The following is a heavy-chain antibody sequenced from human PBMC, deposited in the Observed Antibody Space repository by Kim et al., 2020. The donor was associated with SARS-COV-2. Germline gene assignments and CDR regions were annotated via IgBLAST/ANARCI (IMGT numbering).Heavy chain of an antibody. CDR1: GYTFSSHY. Sequence: ASVKVSCKASGYTFSSHYMHWLRQAPGQGLEWMAIINPTGDVTQYAQKFQGRLTVTRDTSTNTLHMELSSLISEDTAIYFCTREKPKTLDYWGQGTPVTV. CDR2: INPTGDVT. V-gene: IGHV1-46*01. CDR3: TREKPKTLDY. J-gene: IGHJ4*02.